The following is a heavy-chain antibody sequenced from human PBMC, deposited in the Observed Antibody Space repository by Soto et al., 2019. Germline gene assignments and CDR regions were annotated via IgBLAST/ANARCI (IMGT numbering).Heavy chain of an antibody. V-gene: IGHV3-53*01. CDR2: IYSGGST. Sequence: PGGSLRLSCAASGFTVSSNYMSWGRQAPGKGLEWVSVIYSGGSTYYADSVKGRFTISRDNSKNTLYLQMNSLRAEDTAVYYCAREMYGSGPDYGMDVWGQGTTVTVSS. CDR1: GFTVSSNY. D-gene: IGHD3-10*01. J-gene: IGHJ6*02. CDR3: AREMYGSGPDYGMDV.